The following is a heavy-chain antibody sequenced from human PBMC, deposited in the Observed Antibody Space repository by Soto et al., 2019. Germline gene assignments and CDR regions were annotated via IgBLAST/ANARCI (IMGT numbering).Heavy chain of an antibody. CDR3: ARGSGIVALPGELEDVKYDY. CDR1: GQSFSGHS. V-gene: IGHV4-34*01. D-gene: IGHD1-1*01. Sequence: QVQLQQWGAGLVKPSETLSLSCAVYGQSFSGHSWAWIRQPPGKGLEWIGEINESGSTYYNPSLKRRVTISTDPSKNQVSLKLSSVSAADTAAYFCARGSGIVALPGELEDVKYDYWGQGTLVNVSS. J-gene: IGHJ4*02. CDR2: INESGST.